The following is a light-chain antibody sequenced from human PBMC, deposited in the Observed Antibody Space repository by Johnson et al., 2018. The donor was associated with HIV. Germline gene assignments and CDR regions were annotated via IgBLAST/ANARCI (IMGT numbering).Light chain of an antibody. J-gene: IGLJ1*01. CDR2: ENN. V-gene: IGLV1-51*02. CDR1: FSNFGNNY. CDR3: GTWDKSLNTGAV. Sequence: VLTQPPSVSAAPGQKVTISCSRNFSNFGNNYVSWYQQLPGTAPKLLIYENNKRPSWIPDRFSGSKSGTSATLGIAGLQTGDEADYYCGTWDKSLNTGAVFGTGTKVTVL.